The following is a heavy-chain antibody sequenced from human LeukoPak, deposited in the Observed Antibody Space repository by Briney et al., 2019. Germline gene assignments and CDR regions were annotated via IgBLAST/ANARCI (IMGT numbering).Heavy chain of an antibody. V-gene: IGHV4-59*03. CDR2: IYYTVST. Sequence: PSETLSLTCTVPGGSISSSYGSWIRQPPREGLEWIGYIYYTVSTNHNPSLQSRVTISVDTSTNQFALKLSSVTGADTAVYYCAGGGDGYTWNYWGQGTLVTVSS. J-gene: IGHJ4*02. CDR1: GGSISSSY. D-gene: IGHD5-24*01. CDR3: AGGGDGYTWNY.